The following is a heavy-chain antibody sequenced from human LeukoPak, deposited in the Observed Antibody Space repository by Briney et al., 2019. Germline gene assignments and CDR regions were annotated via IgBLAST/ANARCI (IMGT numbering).Heavy chain of an antibody. V-gene: IGHV4-31*03. J-gene: IGHJ4*02. D-gene: IGHD1-20*01. CDR2: IYHTGIT. CDR1: GVSIGSGGYY. Sequence: SQTLSLSCTVSGVSIGSGGYYWTWMRQRPGEGLEWIGYIYHTGITYYNPSLKSRATISVDTSKNQISLKLTSVSAADTALYYCARDGPLTGGFDYGGRGTLVTVSS. CDR3: ARDGPLTGGFDY.